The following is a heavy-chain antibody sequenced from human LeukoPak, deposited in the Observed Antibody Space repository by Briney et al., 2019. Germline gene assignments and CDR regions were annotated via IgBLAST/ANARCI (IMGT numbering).Heavy chain of an antibody. CDR3: ARDPWITMVRGVNGMDV. CDR2: INPNSGGT. D-gene: IGHD3-10*01. Sequence: ASVKVSCKASGYTFTGYYMHWVRQAPGQGLEWMGWINPNSGGTNYAQKFQGRVTMTRDTSISTAYMELSRLRSDDTAVYYCARDPWITMVRGVNGMDVWGQGTTVTVSS. J-gene: IGHJ6*02. CDR1: GYTFTGYY. V-gene: IGHV1-2*02.